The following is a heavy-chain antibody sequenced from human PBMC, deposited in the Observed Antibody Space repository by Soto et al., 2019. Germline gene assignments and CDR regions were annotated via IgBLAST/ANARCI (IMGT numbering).Heavy chain of an antibody. Sequence: GESLKISCKVSGYSFPSFWIGWVRQMPGKGLEWLGSIYPGDSEARYSPSFQGEVTISADKSITTAYLHWSSLRASDTATYYCVKQHPLDSRAWHNWGQGTLVTVSS. J-gene: IGHJ4*02. V-gene: IGHV5-51*01. D-gene: IGHD6-19*01. CDR1: GYSFPSFW. CDR2: IYPGDSEA. CDR3: VKQHPLDSRAWHN.